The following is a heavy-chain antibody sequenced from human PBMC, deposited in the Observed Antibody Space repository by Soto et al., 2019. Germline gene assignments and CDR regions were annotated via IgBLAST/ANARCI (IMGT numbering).Heavy chain of an antibody. CDR2: IYYSGST. CDR1: CGSISSSSYY. J-gene: IGHJ4*02. V-gene: IGHV4-39*01. D-gene: IGHD2-8*01. CDR3: ASFSTWTKYFDY. Sequence: PSETLSLTCTVSCGSISSSSYYWGWIRQPPGKGLEWIGSIYYSGSTYYNPSLKSRVTISVDTSKNQFSLKLSSVTAADTAVYYCASFSTWTKYFDYWGQGTLVTVSS.